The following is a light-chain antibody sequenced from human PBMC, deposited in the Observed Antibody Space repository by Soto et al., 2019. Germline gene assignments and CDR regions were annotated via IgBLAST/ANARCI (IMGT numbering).Light chain of an antibody. V-gene: IGKV3-20*01. CDR1: QSVSSTH. CDR2: GAS. Sequence: ETVLTQSPGTLSLSPGERATLSCRASQSVSSTHLAWYQHKTGQAPRLLIYGASSRETGIPDTFSGSGSGTEFTLPISRLEPEDFAVYYCEQYDSSPYTFGQGTKLEIK. CDR3: EQYDSSPYT. J-gene: IGKJ2*01.